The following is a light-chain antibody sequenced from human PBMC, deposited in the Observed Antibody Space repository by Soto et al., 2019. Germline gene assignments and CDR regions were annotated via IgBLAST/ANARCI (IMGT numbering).Light chain of an antibody. CDR3: AAWDDSLSGLYL. J-gene: IGLJ1*01. CDR2: STD. CDR1: NSNIGKFH. V-gene: IGLV1-44*01. Sequence: QSALTQPPSTSGTPGQRVTISCSGTNSNIGKFHVNWFKQHPGTAPKLLIYSTDQRPAGVPDRFSGSKSGTSASLAISDLQTDDEADYYCAAWDDSLSGLYLFGTGTKVTVL.